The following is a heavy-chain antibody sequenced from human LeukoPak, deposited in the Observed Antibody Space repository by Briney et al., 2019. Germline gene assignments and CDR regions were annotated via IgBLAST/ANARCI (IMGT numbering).Heavy chain of an antibody. Sequence: GGSLRLSCAASGFTFTRFWMAWVRQAPGKGLQWVAHIKEDGTGKYYLDSVKGRFTIAKDDAKNSLFLQMNSLTAEDTALYYCVRGGWELDYWGQGAPVTVSS. J-gene: IGHJ4*02. CDR1: GFTFTRFW. CDR3: VRGGWELDY. CDR2: IKEDGTGK. D-gene: IGHD4-23*01. V-gene: IGHV3-7*01.